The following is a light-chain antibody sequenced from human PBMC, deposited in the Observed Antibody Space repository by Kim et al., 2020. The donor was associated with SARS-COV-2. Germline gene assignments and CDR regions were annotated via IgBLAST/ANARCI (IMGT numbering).Light chain of an antibody. CDR3: YSAADNNRV. Sequence: SVAPGQTARIICSGGVLAKSSGRWFQQKAGQAPVLVIYKDSERRSGIPERFSGSRSGTTVTLTISGAQVEDEADYVCYSAADNNRVFGGGTQLTVL. CDR1: VLAKSS. V-gene: IGLV3-27*01. J-gene: IGLJ3*02. CDR2: KDS.